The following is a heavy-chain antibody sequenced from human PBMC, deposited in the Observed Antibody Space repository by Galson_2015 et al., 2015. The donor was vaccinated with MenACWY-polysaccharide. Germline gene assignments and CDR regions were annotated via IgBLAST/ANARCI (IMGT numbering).Heavy chain of an antibody. Sequence: SLRLSCAASGFSLNSYWMHWVRQAPGKGLVWVSRINSDGSSTAYAGSVKGRFTISRDNAKNTLYLQMNSLRVEDTAVYYCARGAYYFDPRGQGTLITVSS. CDR3: ARGAYYFDP. V-gene: IGHV3-74*01. CDR2: INSDGSST. J-gene: IGHJ4*02. CDR1: GFSLNSYW.